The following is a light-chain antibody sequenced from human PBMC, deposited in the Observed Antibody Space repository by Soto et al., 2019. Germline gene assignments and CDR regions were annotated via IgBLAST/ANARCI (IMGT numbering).Light chain of an antibody. CDR1: QSVSDMY. CDR2: AS. J-gene: IGKJ3*01. Sequence: EIVLTQSPGTLSLSPGERATLSCRASQSVSDMYLVWYQQKPGQAPRLLIYASNRATGIPDRFSGSGSGTDFTLTISRLEPEDFAVYYCQHYGTSALFGPGTKVDIK. V-gene: IGKV3-20*01. CDR3: QHYGTSAL.